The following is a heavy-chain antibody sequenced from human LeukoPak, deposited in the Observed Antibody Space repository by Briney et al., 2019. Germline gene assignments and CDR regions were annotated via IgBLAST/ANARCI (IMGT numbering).Heavy chain of an antibody. Sequence: ASVKVSCKASGYTFTGYYMHWVRQAPGQGLEWMGWINPNSGGTNYAQKFQSRVTMTRDTSISTAYMELSRLRSDDTAVYYCARQKAYDLLTAAGYYFDFWGQGTLVTVPS. D-gene: IGHD3-9*01. CDR3: ARQKAYDLLTAAGYYFDF. J-gene: IGHJ4*02. CDR2: INPNSGGT. CDR1: GYTFTGYY. V-gene: IGHV1-2*02.